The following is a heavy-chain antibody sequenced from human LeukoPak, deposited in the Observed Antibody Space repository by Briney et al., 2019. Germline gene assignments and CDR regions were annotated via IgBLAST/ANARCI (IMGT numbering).Heavy chain of an antibody. CDR2: ISAYNGNT. D-gene: IGHD2-15*01. J-gene: IGHJ3*02. Sequence: ASVKVSCKASGYTFTSYGISWVRQAPGQGLEWMGWISAYNGNTNYAKKLQGRVTMTTDTSTSTAYMELRSLRSDDTAVYYCARGRYGIRRPRDAFDIWGQGTMVTVSS. V-gene: IGHV1-18*01. CDR3: ARGRYGIRRPRDAFDI. CDR1: GYTFTSYG.